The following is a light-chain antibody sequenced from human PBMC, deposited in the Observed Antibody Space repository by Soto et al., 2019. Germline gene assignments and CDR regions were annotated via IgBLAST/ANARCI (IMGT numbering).Light chain of an antibody. CDR3: QHYNSYSEA. CDR2: NAS. CDR1: QSISGW. Sequence: DIQMTQSPSTLSASVGDRVTITCRASQSISGWLAWYQQKPGKAPKLLIYNASSLKSGVPSRFSGSGFGTEFTLTISSLQPDDSATYYCQHYNSYSEAFGQGTKVDIK. J-gene: IGKJ1*01. V-gene: IGKV1-5*01.